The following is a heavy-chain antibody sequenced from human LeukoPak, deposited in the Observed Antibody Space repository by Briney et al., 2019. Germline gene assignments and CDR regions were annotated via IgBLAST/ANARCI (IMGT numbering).Heavy chain of an antibody. V-gene: IGHV3-7*01. D-gene: IGHD2-21*01. Sequence: PGGSLRLSCAASGFAFSTYAMSWVRQAPGKGLEWVANIKQDGSEKYYVDSVKGRFTISRDNAKNSLYLQMNSLRAEDTAVYYCARDGTLPSVVIPRVAFDIWGQGTMVTVSS. CDR2: IKQDGSEK. CDR1: GFAFSTYA. J-gene: IGHJ3*02. CDR3: ARDGTLPSVVIPRVAFDI.